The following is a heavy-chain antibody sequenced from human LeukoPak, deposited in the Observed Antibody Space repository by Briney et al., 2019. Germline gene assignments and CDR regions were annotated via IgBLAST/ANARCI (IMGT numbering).Heavy chain of an antibody. D-gene: IGHD6-13*01. J-gene: IGHJ4*02. Sequence: PGGSLRLSCAASGFTFSSYSMNWVRQAPGKGLEWVSSISSSSYIYYADSVKGRFTISRDNAKSSLYLQMNSLRAEDTAVYYCARPGGSWYGSYFDYWGQGTLVTVSS. CDR2: ISSSSYI. CDR3: ARPGGSWYGSYFDY. V-gene: IGHV3-21*01. CDR1: GFTFSSYS.